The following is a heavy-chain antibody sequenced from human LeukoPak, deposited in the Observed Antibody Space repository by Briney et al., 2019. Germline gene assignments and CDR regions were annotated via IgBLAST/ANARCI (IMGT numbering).Heavy chain of an antibody. CDR2: FDPEDGET. CDR1: GYTLTELS. CDR3: ATDLYDSSGSTGGY. J-gene: IGHJ4*02. Sequence: GASVKVSCKVSGYTLTELSMHWVRQAPGKGLEWMGGFDPEDGETIYAQKFQGRVTMTEDTSTDTAYMELSSLRSKDAAVYYCATDLYDSSGSTGGYWGQGTLVTVSS. D-gene: IGHD3-22*01. V-gene: IGHV1-24*01.